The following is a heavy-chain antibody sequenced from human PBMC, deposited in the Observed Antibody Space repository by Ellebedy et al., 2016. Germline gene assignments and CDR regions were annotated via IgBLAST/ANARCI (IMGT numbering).Heavy chain of an antibody. V-gene: IGHV4-31*03. Sequence: SETLSLTCTVSGGSISSGGYYWSWIRQHPGKGLEWIGEINHSGSTNYNPSLKSRVTISVDTSKNQFSLKLSSVTAADTAVYYCARGPRWHPLRWFDPWGQGTLVTISS. CDR1: GGSISSGGYY. CDR2: INHSGST. CDR3: ARGPRWHPLRWFDP. D-gene: IGHD6-13*01. J-gene: IGHJ5*02.